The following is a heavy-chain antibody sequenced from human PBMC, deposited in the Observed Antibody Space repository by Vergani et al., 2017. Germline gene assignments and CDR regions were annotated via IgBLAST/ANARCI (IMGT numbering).Heavy chain of an antibody. V-gene: IGHV3-11*06. CDR1: GGSISSGGYY. J-gene: IGHJ3*02. Sequence: QVQLQESGPGLVKPSQTLSLTCTVSGGSISSGGYYWSWIRQHPGKGLEWVSSISSSSSYIYYADSVKGRFTISRDNAKNSLYLQMNSLRAEDTAVYYCARRLGCSGGSCYGWGHDAFDIWGQGTMVTVSS. CDR3: ARRLGCSGGSCYGWGHDAFDI. CDR2: ISSSSSYI. D-gene: IGHD2-15*01.